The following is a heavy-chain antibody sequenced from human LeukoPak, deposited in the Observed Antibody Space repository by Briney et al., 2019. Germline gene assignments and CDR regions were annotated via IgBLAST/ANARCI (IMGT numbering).Heavy chain of an antibody. Sequence: SETLSLTCTVSGGSISSYCWSWIRQPPGKGLEWIGYIYYSGSTNYNPSLKSRVTISVDTSKNQFSLKLSSVTAADTAVYYCARDRHFKYYYDSSGYYPDAFDIWGQGTMVTVSS. D-gene: IGHD3-22*01. J-gene: IGHJ3*02. CDR1: GGSISSYC. CDR2: IYYSGST. V-gene: IGHV4-59*01. CDR3: ARDRHFKYYYDSSGYYPDAFDI.